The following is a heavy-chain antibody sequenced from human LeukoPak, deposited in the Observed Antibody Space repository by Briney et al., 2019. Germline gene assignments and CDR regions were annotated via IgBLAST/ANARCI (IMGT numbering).Heavy chain of an antibody. CDR1: GFTVSSNY. Sequence: PGGSLRLSCAASGFTVSSNYMSWVRQAPGKGLEWVSIIYSGGSTFYADSVKGQFTISRDNSKNTLYLQMNSLRAEDTAVYYCARSNDYGGDYWGQGTLVTVSS. CDR3: ARSNDYGGDY. J-gene: IGHJ4*02. V-gene: IGHV3-53*01. CDR2: IYSGGST. D-gene: IGHD4-23*01.